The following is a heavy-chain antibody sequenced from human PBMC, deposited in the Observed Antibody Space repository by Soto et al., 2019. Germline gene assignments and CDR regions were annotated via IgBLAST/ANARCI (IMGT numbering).Heavy chain of an antibody. J-gene: IGHJ4*02. V-gene: IGHV4-34*08. D-gene: IGHD3-10*01. Sequence: LETLSLTCAVYGGTFSGYYWRWIRQHPGKGLEWIGGIDHSGSTNYNPSLKSRVTISVATSKNQFSLKLTSVTAADTAIYYCATNFPPLHSGSHYFDLWGQGTLVTVPS. CDR3: ATNFPPLHSGSHYFDL. CDR1: GGTFSGYY. CDR2: IDHSGST.